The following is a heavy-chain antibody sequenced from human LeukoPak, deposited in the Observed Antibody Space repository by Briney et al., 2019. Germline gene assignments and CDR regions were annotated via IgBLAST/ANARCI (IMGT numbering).Heavy chain of an antibody. CDR1: GYTFTSYD. D-gene: IGHD2-2*01. J-gene: IGHJ5*02. CDR3: ALIVVVPANGDWFDP. Sequence: ASVKVSCKASGYTFTSYDINGVPHALGQGREWMGWMNANRGNTGYAQKFQGRVTMTMNTSISTAYMEPSSLRSEDTAVYYCALIVVVPANGDWFDPWGQGTLVTVSS. V-gene: IGHV1-8*01. CDR2: MNANRGNT.